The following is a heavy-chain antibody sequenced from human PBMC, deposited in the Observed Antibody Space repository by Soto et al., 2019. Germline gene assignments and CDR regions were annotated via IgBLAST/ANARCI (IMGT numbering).Heavy chain of an antibody. CDR1: GGSIRSSNW. Sequence: SETLSLTCAVSGGSIRSSNWWSWVRQPPGKGLEWIGEIYHSGSTNYNPSLKSRVTISVDKSKNQFSLKLSSVTAADTAVYYCAREPNYGDYNYYGMDVWGQGTTVTVSS. D-gene: IGHD4-17*01. V-gene: IGHV4-4*02. CDR2: IYHSGST. J-gene: IGHJ6*02. CDR3: AREPNYGDYNYYGMDV.